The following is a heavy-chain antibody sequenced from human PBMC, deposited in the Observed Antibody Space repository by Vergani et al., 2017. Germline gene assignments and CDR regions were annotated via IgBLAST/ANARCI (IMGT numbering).Heavy chain of an antibody. CDR1: GFTFSSYG. CDR2: IRYDGSNK. Sequence: QVQLVESGGGVVQPGRSLRLSCAASGFTFSSYGMHWVRQAPGKGLEWVAFIRYDGSNKYYADSVKGRFTISRDNSKNTLYLQMNSLRAEDTAVFYCAKGRDGYSNFDCWGQGTLVTVSS. CDR3: AKGRDGYSNFDC. V-gene: IGHV3-30*02. J-gene: IGHJ4*02. D-gene: IGHD5-24*01.